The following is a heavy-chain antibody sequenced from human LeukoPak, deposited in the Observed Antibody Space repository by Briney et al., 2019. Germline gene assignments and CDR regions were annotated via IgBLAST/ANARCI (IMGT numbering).Heavy chain of an antibody. D-gene: IGHD3-3*01. V-gene: IGHV3-48*01. Sequence: GGSLRLSCAASGFTFSSYSMNWVRQAPGKGLEWVSYIDSSSSTIYYADSVKGRFTISRDNAKNSLYLQMNSLRAEDTAVYYCAREDLTYYDFWSGYRNNWFDPWGQGTLVTVSS. CDR2: IDSSSSTI. J-gene: IGHJ5*02. CDR1: GFTFSSYS. CDR3: AREDLTYYDFWSGYRNNWFDP.